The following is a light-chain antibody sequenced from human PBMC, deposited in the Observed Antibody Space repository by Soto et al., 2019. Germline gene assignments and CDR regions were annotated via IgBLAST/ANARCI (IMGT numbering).Light chain of an antibody. V-gene: IGKV3-20*01. CDR2: GAS. CDR3: QQYGSTHT. Sequence: EIVLTQSPGTLSLSPGERATLSCRASQSVSSNYLAWYQQKPGQAPRLLIYGASIRATGIPDRFSGSGSGTDFPLTITSLEPEDFAVYYCQQYGSTHTFGGGTKVEIK. CDR1: QSVSSNY. J-gene: IGKJ4*01.